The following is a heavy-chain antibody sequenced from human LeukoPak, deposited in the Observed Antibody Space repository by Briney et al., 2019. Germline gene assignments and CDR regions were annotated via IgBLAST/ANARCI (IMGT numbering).Heavy chain of an antibody. V-gene: IGHV3-21*01. D-gene: IGHD6-13*01. CDR2: ISSSSSYI. Sequence: GGSLRLSCAASGFTFSSYSMNWVRQAPGKGLEWVSSISSSSSYIYYADSVKGRFTISRDNSKNTLYLQMNSLRAEDTAVYYCARDAPAAAGTLRDYFDYWGQGTLVTVSS. CDR1: GFTFSSYS. CDR3: ARDAPAAAGTLRDYFDY. J-gene: IGHJ4*02.